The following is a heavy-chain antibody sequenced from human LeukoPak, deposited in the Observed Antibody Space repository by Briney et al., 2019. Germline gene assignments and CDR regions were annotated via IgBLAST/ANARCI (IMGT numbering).Heavy chain of an antibody. CDR1: GYTFTSYG. CDR3: ATRRGSFGSGSDSLYYFDY. J-gene: IGHJ4*02. V-gene: IGHV1-18*01. CDR2: ISAYNGNT. Sequence: ASVKVSCKASGYTFTSYGISWVRQAPGQGLEWMGWISAYNGNTNYAQKLRGRVTMTTDTSTTTADMELRSLRSDDTAVYYCATRRGSFGSGSDSLYYFDYWGQGTLVTVSS. D-gene: IGHD3-10*01.